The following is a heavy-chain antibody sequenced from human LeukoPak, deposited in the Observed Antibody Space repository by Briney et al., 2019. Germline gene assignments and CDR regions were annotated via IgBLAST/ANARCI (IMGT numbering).Heavy chain of an antibody. Sequence: GGSLRLSCAASGFTFSTYTMNWVRQAPGKRLEVFLSISSTSGYIYYADSVKSRFTISRDNAKSSLSLQLNSLRAEDTAVYYCARDPYDDYDYWGQGTLVTVSS. V-gene: IGHV3-21*01. CDR2: ISSTSGYI. J-gene: IGHJ4*02. D-gene: IGHD4-17*01. CDR3: ARDPYDDYDY. CDR1: GFTFSTYT.